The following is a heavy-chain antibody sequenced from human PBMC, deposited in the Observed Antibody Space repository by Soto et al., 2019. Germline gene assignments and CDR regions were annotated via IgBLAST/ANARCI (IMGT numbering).Heavy chain of an antibody. CDR2: IAPTSGST. CDR3: ARESFDVWSGSLY. CDR1: GYTFTSYY. J-gene: IGHJ4*02. D-gene: IGHD3-3*01. V-gene: IGHV1-46*01. Sequence: QVQLVQSGAEVMKPGASVKVSCKASGYTFTSYYIHWVRQAPGHGLEWMGIIAPTSGSTTYAQKLQRRLPVTRDTSTGTVYMELSRLTSGDTAVYYCARESFDVWSGSLYRGQGSLVTVSS.